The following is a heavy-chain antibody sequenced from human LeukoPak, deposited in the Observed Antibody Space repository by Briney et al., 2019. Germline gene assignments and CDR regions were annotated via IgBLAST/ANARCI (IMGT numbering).Heavy chain of an antibody. J-gene: IGHJ5*02. CDR3: ARVYSSGYYNWFDP. CDR2: INHSGST. CDR1: GGSFSGYY. Sequence: SETLSLTCAVYGGSFSGYYWSWIRQPPGKELEWIGEINHSGSTNYNPSLKSRVTISVDTSKNQFSLKLSSVTAADTAVYYCARVYSSGYYNWFDPWGQGTLVTVSS. D-gene: IGHD3-22*01. V-gene: IGHV4-34*01.